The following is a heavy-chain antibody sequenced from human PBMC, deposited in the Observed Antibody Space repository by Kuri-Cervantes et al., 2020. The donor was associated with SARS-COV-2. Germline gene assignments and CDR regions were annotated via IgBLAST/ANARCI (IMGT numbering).Heavy chain of an antibody. Sequence: SETLSLTCTASGGSISSGGYYWSWIRQLPGKGLEWIGYIYYSGSTYYNPSLKSRVTISVDTSKNQFSLKLSSVTAADTAVYYCARQMMSSITIFGVVITRNWFDPWGQGTLVTVSS. J-gene: IGHJ5*02. CDR2: IYYSGST. D-gene: IGHD3-3*01. CDR3: ARQMMSSITIFGVVITRNWFDP. CDR1: GGSISSGGYY. V-gene: IGHV4-31*03.